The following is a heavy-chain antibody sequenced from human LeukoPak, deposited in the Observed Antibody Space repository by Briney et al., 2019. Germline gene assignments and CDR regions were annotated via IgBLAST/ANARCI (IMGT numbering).Heavy chain of an antibody. CDR3: ARAKRWFDAFDI. J-gene: IGHJ3*02. CDR2: INHSGST. V-gene: IGHV4-34*01. D-gene: IGHD5-24*01. Sequence: KPSETLSLTCAVYGGSFSGYYWSWIRQPPGKGLEWIGEINHSGSTNYNPSLKSRVTISVDTSKNQFSLKLSSVTAADTAVYYCARAKRWFDAFDIWGQGTMVTVSS. CDR1: GGSFSGYY.